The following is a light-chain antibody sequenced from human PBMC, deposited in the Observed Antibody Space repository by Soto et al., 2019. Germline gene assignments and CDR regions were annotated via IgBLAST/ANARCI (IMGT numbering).Light chain of an antibody. Sequence: DIQMTQSPSSLSASVGDRVTITCRASQSITTYLNWYQQKPGKAPNLLIYVASRLQSEDPSRFSGSGSGTHFTLTISSLQPEDFATYYCQQSYRTPYTFGQGTKLEIK. V-gene: IGKV1-39*01. CDR1: QSITTY. CDR3: QQSYRTPYT. J-gene: IGKJ2*01. CDR2: VAS.